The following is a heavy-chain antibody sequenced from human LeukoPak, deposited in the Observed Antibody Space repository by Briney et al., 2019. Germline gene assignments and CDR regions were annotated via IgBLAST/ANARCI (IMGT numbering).Heavy chain of an antibody. Sequence: PGGSLRLSCVASGFAFSTYGMHWVRQAPGKGLEWVSSISSSSSYIYYADSVKGRFTISRDNAKNSLYLQMNSLRAEDTAVYYCARDRNFKWIDYWGQGTLVTVSS. J-gene: IGHJ4*02. CDR3: ARDRNFKWIDY. CDR2: ISSSSSYI. D-gene: IGHD1-7*01. CDR1: GFAFSTYG. V-gene: IGHV3-21*01.